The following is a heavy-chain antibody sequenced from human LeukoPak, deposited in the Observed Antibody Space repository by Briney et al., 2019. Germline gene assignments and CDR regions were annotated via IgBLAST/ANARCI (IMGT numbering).Heavy chain of an antibody. Sequence: GGSLRLSCAASGFTFSRDSMNWVRQAPGKGLEWISYISHDSAIIYYADSVRGRLTISRDNAKNSLYLQMHSLRAEDTAVYYCVRDNPRCCGVVPANIDDYWGQGTLVTVSS. CDR1: GFTFSRDS. CDR3: VRDNPRCCGVVPANIDDY. CDR2: ISHDSAII. V-gene: IGHV3-48*01. D-gene: IGHD2-15*01. J-gene: IGHJ4*02.